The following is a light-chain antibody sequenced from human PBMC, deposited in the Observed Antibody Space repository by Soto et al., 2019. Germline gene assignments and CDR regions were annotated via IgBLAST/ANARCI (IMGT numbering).Light chain of an antibody. CDR2: TAS. CDR1: QGIRSE. CDR3: IQDHIYPRS. J-gene: IGKJ4*01. V-gene: IGKV1-6*01. Sequence: AIQMTQSPSSLSASVGDRVTITFRASQGIRSELGWYQQKPGKAPNLLIYTASTLQSGVPSRFSGSGSGTDFTLTISSLQRDDFATYDRIQDHIYPRSVAGGTKGDIK.